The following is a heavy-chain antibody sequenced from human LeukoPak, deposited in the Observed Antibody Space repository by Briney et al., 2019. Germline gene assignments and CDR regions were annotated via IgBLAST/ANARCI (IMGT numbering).Heavy chain of an antibody. V-gene: IGHV4-59*12. CDR1: GGSISSYY. CDR3: ARESGIAAAGSRGGIDY. CDR2: IYYSGST. J-gene: IGHJ4*02. D-gene: IGHD6-13*01. Sequence: SETLSLTCTVSGGSISSYYWSWIRQPPGKGLEWIGYIYYSGSTNYNPSLKSRVTISVDTSKNQFSLKLSSVTAADTAVYYCARESGIAAAGSRGGIDYWGQGTLVTVSS.